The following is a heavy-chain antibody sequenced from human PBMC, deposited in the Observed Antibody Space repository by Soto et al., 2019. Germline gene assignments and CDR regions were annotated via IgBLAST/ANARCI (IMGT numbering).Heavy chain of an antibody. Sequence: SETLSLTCVVSGGSVTNTTYFWGWIRQPPGKGPEWIGSIYYSGTTYSNPSLKSRLTMSIDTSKNQFSLKLSSVTAADTAVYYCARDRRGSGYYFTFDYWGQGTLVTVSS. V-gene: IGHV4-39*07. D-gene: IGHD3-22*01. CDR3: ARDRRGSGYYFTFDY. CDR2: IYYSGTT. J-gene: IGHJ4*02. CDR1: GGSVTNTTYF.